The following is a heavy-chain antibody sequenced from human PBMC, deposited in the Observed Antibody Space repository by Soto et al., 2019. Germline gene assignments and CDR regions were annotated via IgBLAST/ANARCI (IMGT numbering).Heavy chain of an antibody. J-gene: IGHJ3*02. D-gene: IGHD1-26*01. CDR2: IIPIFGTA. Sequence: QVQLVQSGAEVKKPGSSVKVSCKASGGTFSSYAISWVRQAPGQGLEWMGGIIPIFGTANYAQKFQGRVTITADDSTSTEKMELSSLRSEDTAMYYCAREMGDWEHDAFDIWGQGTMVTDSS. CDR3: AREMGDWEHDAFDI. CDR1: GGTFSSYA. V-gene: IGHV1-69*01.